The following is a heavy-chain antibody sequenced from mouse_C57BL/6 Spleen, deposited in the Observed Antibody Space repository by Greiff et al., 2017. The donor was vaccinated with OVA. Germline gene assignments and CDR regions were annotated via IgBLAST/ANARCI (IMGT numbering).Heavy chain of an antibody. CDR1: GSPSTSHG. Sequence: QVQLQQSGPGLVQPSQSLSITCTVSGSPSTSHGVHWVRQSPGKGLEWLGVIWRGGSTDYNAAFMSRLSITKDNSKSQVFFKMNSLQADDTAIYYCASYDYDAMDYWGQGTSVTVSS. D-gene: IGHD1-1*02. CDR2: IWRGGST. V-gene: IGHV2-5*01. J-gene: IGHJ4*01. CDR3: ASYDYDAMDY.